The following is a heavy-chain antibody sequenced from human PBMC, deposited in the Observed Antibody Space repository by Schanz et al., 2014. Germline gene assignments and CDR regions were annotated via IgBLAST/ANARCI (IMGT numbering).Heavy chain of an antibody. V-gene: IGHV3-11*04. CDR2: IDGKSTTV. CDR3: ARDGDRYYHNYYMDV. J-gene: IGHJ6*03. D-gene: IGHD3-10*01. Sequence: VQLVESGGGLVKPGGSLRLSCAASGFTFSDYYMSWIRQAPGKGLEWVSYIDGKSTTVYYADSMKGRFTVSRDNARNSLYLHMNTRAAEDTAVYYCARDGDRYYHNYYMDVWGKGTTVNVSS. CDR1: GFTFSDYY.